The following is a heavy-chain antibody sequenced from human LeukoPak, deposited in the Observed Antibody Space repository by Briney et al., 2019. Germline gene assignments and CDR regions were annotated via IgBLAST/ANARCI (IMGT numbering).Heavy chain of an antibody. V-gene: IGHV5-10-1*01. CDR3: ARLAYSSSWYYYVMDV. CDR1: GYSFTSYW. CDR2: IDPSDSYT. Sequence: GEFLRISCKGSGYSFTSYWISWVRQMPGKGLEWVGRIDPSDSYTNYSPSFQGPVTISADKSISTAYLQWSSLKASDTAMYYCARLAYSSSWYYYVMDVWGKGTTVTVPS. D-gene: IGHD6-13*01. J-gene: IGHJ6*04.